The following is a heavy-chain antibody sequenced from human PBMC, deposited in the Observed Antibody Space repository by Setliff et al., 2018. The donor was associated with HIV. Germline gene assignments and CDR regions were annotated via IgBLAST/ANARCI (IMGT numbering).Heavy chain of an antibody. CDR3: ARDQKGYSYGYFDS. D-gene: IGHD5-18*01. V-gene: IGHV4-39*07. CDR2: IFYSGST. Sequence: SETLSLTCSVSGASIRGSDFYWGWIRQSPGRRPEWIGDIFYSGSTSYNPSLRSRVTMSLDTSTNQFSLNLNSVTAADTAVYYCARDQKGYSYGYFDSWGQGTLVTVSS. CDR1: GASIRGSDFY. J-gene: IGHJ4*02.